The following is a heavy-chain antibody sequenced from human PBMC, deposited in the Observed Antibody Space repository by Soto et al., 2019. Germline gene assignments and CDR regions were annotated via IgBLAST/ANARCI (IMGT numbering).Heavy chain of an antibody. CDR1: GGTFSSYA. CDR2: IIPIFGTA. J-gene: IGHJ4*02. D-gene: IGHD3-22*01. Sequence: ASVKVSCKASGGTFSSYAISWVRQAPGQGLEWMGGIIPIFGTANYAQKFQGRVTITADESTSTAYMELSSLRSEDTAVYYCARGPWSTMIVVAIPFDYWGQGTLVTVSS. CDR3: ARGPWSTMIVVAIPFDY. V-gene: IGHV1-69*13.